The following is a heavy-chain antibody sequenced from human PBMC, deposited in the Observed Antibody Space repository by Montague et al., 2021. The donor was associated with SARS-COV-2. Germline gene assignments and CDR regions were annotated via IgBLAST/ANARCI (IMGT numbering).Heavy chain of an antibody. J-gene: IGHJ3*02. CDR2: FNWVDDK. Sequence: PALGKPTQTLTLTCTFSGFSLSTSGMCVSWIRQPPGKALEWLARFNWVDDKYYRTLLKPSLTISKDTSKNQVALTMTNMDPVNTATYYCARMRRAAAGSPFGIGGQGKMVTVSS. D-gene: IGHD6-13*01. CDR1: GFSLSTSGMC. CDR3: ARMRRAAAGSPFGI. V-gene: IGHV2-70*11.